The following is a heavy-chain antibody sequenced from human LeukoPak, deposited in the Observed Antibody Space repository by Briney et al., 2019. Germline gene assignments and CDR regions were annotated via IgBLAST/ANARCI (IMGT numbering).Heavy chain of an antibody. V-gene: IGHV1-46*01. CDR3: ARAIGCSSTSWPYTYCYYGMDV. D-gene: IGHD2-2*01. Sequence: GSVTVSCKASGYTLTSYYMHWVRQAPGQGIEWMGIINPSGGSTNYAQKFQARVTMARDTSTSTVYMELSSLRSEDTAVYYGARAIGCSSTSWPYTYCYYGMDVWGKGTTVTVSS. CDR2: INPSGGST. CDR1: GYTLTSYY. J-gene: IGHJ6*04.